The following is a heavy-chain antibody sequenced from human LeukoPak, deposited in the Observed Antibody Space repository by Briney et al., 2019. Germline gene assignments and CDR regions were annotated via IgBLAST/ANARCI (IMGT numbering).Heavy chain of an antibody. Sequence: QPGGSLRLSCAASGFTFSSYWMSWVRQAPGKGLEWVANIKQDGSEKYYVDSVKGRFTISRDNAKNSLYLQMNSLRAADTAVYYCARGSGNYYDSSGYYPPGFDYWGQGTLVTVSS. J-gene: IGHJ4*02. CDR1: GFTFSSYW. CDR2: IKQDGSEK. D-gene: IGHD3-22*01. V-gene: IGHV3-7*03. CDR3: ARGSGNYYDSSGYYPPGFDY.